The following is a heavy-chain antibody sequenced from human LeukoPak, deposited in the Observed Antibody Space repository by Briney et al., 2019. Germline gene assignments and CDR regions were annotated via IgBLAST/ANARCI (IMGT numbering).Heavy chain of an antibody. Sequence: SGGSLRLSCAASGFTFSSYGMHWVRQAPGKGLEWVALISYDGTNKYYADSVKGRFTISRDNSKNTLYLQMDSLRADDTAVYYCASLPPDVVVVVAAPPYDYWGQGTLVTVSS. D-gene: IGHD2-15*01. J-gene: IGHJ4*02. CDR1: GFTFSSYG. CDR2: ISYDGTNK. CDR3: ASLPPDVVVVVAAPPYDY. V-gene: IGHV3-30*03.